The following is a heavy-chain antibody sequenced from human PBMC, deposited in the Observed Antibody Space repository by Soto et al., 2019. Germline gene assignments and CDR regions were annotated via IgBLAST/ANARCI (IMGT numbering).Heavy chain of an antibody. V-gene: IGHV4-34*01. D-gene: IGHD4-17*01. CDR2: INHSGST. J-gene: IGHJ6*02. Sequence: SETLSLTCAVYGGSFSGYYWSWIRQPPGKGLEWIGEINHSGSTNYNPSLKSRVTISVDTSKNQFSLKLSPVTAADTAVYYCARFRRTVRDYYYGMDVWGQGTTVTVSS. CDR3: ARFRRTVRDYYYGMDV. CDR1: GGSFSGYY.